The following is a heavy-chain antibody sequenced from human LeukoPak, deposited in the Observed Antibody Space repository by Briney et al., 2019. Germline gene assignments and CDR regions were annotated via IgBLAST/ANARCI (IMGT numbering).Heavy chain of an antibody. CDR1: GFTFSDYC. V-gene: IGHV3-11*01. CDR3: ARGYYNFWSGPSNAFDI. J-gene: IGHJ3*02. Sequence: SLSPSRALSGFTFSDYCTGWVSQAPGDWSGLVSYITSSGSTIYSADSVKGRFTISRDNAKNSRYLQMYSPRAEDTAVYYCARGYYNFWSGPSNAFDIWGQGTMVTVSS. CDR2: ITSSGSTI. D-gene: IGHD3-3*01.